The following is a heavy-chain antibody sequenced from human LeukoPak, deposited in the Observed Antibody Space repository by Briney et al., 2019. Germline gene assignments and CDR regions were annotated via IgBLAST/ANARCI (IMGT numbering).Heavy chain of an antibody. J-gene: IGHJ3*02. D-gene: IGHD3-3*01. CDR1: GFTFSSYA. CDR3: AANPFRFLELLLHQHDAFDI. V-gene: IGHV3-23*01. CDR2: ISGSGGST. Sequence: GGSLRLSCAASGFTFSSYAMSWVRQAPGKGLEWVSAISGSGGSTYYADSVKGRFTISRDNSKNTLYLQMNSLRAEDTAVYYFAANPFRFLELLLHQHDAFDIWGQGTMVTVSS.